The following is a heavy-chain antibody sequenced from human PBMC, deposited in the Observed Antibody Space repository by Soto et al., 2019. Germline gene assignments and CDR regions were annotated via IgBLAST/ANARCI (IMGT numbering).Heavy chain of an antibody. V-gene: IGHV5-10-1*01. Sequence: GESLKISCKGSGYSFTSYWISWVRQMPGKGLEWMGRIDPSDSYTNYSPSFQGHVTISADRSISTAHLQWSSLKASDTAMYYCARHLYDILTGYHNWFDPWGQGTLVTVSS. J-gene: IGHJ5*02. CDR2: IDPSDSYT. CDR3: ARHLYDILTGYHNWFDP. CDR1: GYSFTSYW. D-gene: IGHD3-9*01.